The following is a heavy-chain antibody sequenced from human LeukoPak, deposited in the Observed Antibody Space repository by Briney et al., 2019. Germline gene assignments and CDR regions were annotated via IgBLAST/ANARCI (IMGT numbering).Heavy chain of an antibody. CDR1: GFTFSSYW. J-gene: IGHJ3*02. CDR2: INSDGSST. D-gene: IGHD3-9*01. CDR3: AGGYFDWSDACDI. V-gene: IGHV3-74*01. Sequence: GGSVSLLCAASGFTFSSYWEHWVRQAPGKGLVWVSRINSDGSSTSYADSVKGRFTISRDNAKNTLYLQMNSLRAEDTAVYYCAGGYFDWSDACDIWGGGTMVTVSS.